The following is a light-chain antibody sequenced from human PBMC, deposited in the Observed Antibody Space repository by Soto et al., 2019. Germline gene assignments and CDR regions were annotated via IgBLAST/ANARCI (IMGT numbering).Light chain of an antibody. CDR1: SSNIGAGYN. J-gene: IGLJ3*02. CDR2: GNS. V-gene: IGLV1-40*01. Sequence: QSVLTQPPSVSGAPGQRVTISFTGSSSNIGAGYNVHWYQQLPGTAPKLLIFGNSNRPSGVPDRFSGSKSGTSASLAITGLQAEDEADYYCQSYDSSLSGWVFGGGTKLNVL. CDR3: QSYDSSLSGWV.